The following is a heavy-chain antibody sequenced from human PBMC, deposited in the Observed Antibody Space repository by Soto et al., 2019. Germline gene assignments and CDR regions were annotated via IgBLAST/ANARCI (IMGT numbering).Heavy chain of an antibody. CDR1: GYDFSRTW. D-gene: IGHD5-12*01. CDR3: ARLVGAYDSYFAH. V-gene: IGHV5-51*01. CDR2: IYPDDSET. Sequence: ESLKISCRGSGYDFSRTWIGLVRQLPGKGLDLMGIIYPDDSETRYSPSFQGQVTISADKSISTAYLQWSSQKTSDIGMYYCARLVGAYDSYFAHWGQGTRVTVSS. J-gene: IGHJ4*02.